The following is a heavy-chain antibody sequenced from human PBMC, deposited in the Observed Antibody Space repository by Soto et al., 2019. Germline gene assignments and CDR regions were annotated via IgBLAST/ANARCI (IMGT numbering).Heavy chain of an antibody. Sequence: HPWGSMRLSCAASGFTFSSYAMSWVRQDPGKGLEWVSAISGSGGSTYYADSVKGRFTISRDNSKNTLYLQMNSLRAEDTAVYYCAKSLTVVRPPFDYWGQGTLVTVSS. J-gene: IGHJ4*02. D-gene: IGHD3-10*01. CDR2: ISGSGGST. CDR1: GFTFSSYA. V-gene: IGHV3-23*01. CDR3: AKSLTVVRPPFDY.